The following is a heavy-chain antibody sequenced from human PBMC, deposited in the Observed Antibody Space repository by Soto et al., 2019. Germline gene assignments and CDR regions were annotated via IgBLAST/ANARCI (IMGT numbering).Heavy chain of an antibody. V-gene: IGHV4-61*01. CDR3: AILTKPTAVTTAFRGGYGLDV. J-gene: IGHJ6*02. Sequence: SETLSLTCTVSGGSVSRGNYFWSWIRQPPGKGLEWIGYIHSSGSTNYNPSLKSRVTISVDTSRNQFSLKLTSVTAAYTAVYYCAILTKPTAVTTAFRGGYGLDVWGQGTTVTVSS. D-gene: IGHD4-17*01. CDR1: GGSVSRGNYF. CDR2: IHSSGST.